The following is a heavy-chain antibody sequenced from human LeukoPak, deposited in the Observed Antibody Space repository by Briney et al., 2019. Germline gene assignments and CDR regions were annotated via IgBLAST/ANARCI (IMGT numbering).Heavy chain of an antibody. Sequence: EASVKVSCKASGYTFTSYGISWVRQAPGQGLEWMGWISAYNGNTNYAQKLQGRVTMTTDTSTSTAYMELRSLRSDDTAVYYCARASYYDSSGYGFDYWGQGTLVTVSS. D-gene: IGHD3-22*01. V-gene: IGHV1-18*01. CDR3: ARASYYDSSGYGFDY. CDR1: GYTFTSYG. J-gene: IGHJ4*02. CDR2: ISAYNGNT.